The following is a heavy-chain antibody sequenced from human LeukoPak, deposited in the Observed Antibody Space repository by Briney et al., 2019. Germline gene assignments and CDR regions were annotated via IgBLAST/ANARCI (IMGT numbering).Heavy chain of an antibody. Sequence: GGSLRLSCATSGFIFSNYWMSWVRQAPGKGLEWVANTKPDGSEKYYADSVKGRFTISRDNAKNTVYLQMNSLSAEDTAVYYCASVFDSWGRGFLVTVSS. V-gene: IGHV3-7*01. CDR1: GFIFSNYW. CDR3: ASVFDS. CDR2: TKPDGSEK. J-gene: IGHJ4*02.